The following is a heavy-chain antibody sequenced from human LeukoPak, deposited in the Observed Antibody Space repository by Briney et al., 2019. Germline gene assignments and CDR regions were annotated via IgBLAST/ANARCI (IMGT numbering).Heavy chain of an antibody. J-gene: IGHJ6*03. V-gene: IGHV4-59*01. CDR3: ARVNYYDSSGYYPWYYYYMDV. CDR2: IYYSGST. D-gene: IGHD3-22*01. Sequence: SETLSLTCTVSGGSISSYYWSWIRQPPGKGLEWIGYIYYSGSTNYNPSLKSRVTISVDTSKNQFSLKLSSVTAADTAVYYCARVNYYDSSGYYPWYYYYMDVWGKGTTVTISS. CDR1: GGSISSYY.